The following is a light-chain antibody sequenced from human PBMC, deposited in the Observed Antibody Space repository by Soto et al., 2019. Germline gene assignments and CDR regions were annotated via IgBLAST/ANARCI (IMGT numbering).Light chain of an antibody. CDR1: GRGVGGYYD. V-gene: IGLV2-14*03. Sequence: QSAMTQPACGSGSPRHSRTIACTGSGRGVGGYYDVSWYQQHPSKAPKLIIYSVSHRPSAVSDRSSGSAFGPTASLPISGVQGEDEATYYCSSFTSTHTYVFGTGTKVTVL. J-gene: IGLJ1*01. CDR2: SVS. CDR3: SSFTSTHTYV.